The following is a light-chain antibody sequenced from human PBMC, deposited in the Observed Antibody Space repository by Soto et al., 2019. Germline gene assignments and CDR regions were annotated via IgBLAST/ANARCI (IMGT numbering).Light chain of an antibody. CDR3: QQYGSSPPT. V-gene: IGKV3-11*01. J-gene: IGKJ5*01. CDR2: DTS. Sequence: EIVLTQSPATLSLSPGERATLSCRASQSVSTYLGWYQQKPGQAPRLLIYDTSNRATGIPARFSGSGSGTDFTLTISRLEPEDFAVYSCQQYGSSPPTFGQGTRLEIK. CDR1: QSVSTY.